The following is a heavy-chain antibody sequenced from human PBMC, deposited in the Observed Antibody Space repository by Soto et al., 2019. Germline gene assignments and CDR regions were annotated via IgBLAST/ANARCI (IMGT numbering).Heavy chain of an antibody. Sequence: GGSLRLSCAASGFTFTRYSMNWVRQAPGEGLEWVSSISSTTNYIYYGDSMKGRFTISRDNAKNSLYLEMNSLRAEDTAVYYCARESEDLTSNFDYWGQGTLVTVSS. J-gene: IGHJ4*02. V-gene: IGHV3-21*06. CDR1: GFTFTRYS. CDR3: ARESEDLTSNFDY. CDR2: ISSTTNYI.